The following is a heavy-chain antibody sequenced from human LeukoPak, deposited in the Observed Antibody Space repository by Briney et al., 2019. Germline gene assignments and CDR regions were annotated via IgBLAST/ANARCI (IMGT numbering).Heavy chain of an antibody. CDR1: EFTFSNYA. V-gene: IGHV3-23*01. J-gene: IGHJ5*02. CDR3: AKGSGINHYHWIDP. D-gene: IGHD1-14*01. CDR2: ISGGGGST. Sequence: PGGSLRLSCAASEFTFSNYAMNWVRQAPGKXLEWVSGISGGGGSTYYADSVKGRFTISRDNSKNTLYLQMDSLRAEDTALYSCAKGSGINHYHWIDPWGQGTLVTVSS.